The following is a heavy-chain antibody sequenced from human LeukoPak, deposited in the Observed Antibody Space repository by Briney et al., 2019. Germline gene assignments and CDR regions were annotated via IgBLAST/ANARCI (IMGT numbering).Heavy chain of an antibody. V-gene: IGHV3-23*01. CDR1: GFTFSTYA. Sequence: GGSLRLSCAATGFTFSTYAMTWVRQAPGKGLEWVSGISGSGGSTYYADSVKGRFTISRDNSKNTLYLQWNSRLAVYKDVCFCAQFRGDTALVTVHHWHQGTVVSVSS. J-gene: IGHJ5*02. CDR2: ISGSGGST. CDR3: AQFRGDTALVTVHH. D-gene: IGHD5-18*01.